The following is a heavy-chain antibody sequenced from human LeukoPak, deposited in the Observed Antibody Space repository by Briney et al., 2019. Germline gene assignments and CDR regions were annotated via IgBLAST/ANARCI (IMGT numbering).Heavy chain of an antibody. J-gene: IGHJ5*02. V-gene: IGHV1-2*02. CDR3: ARMGPGYCSSTSCYPWFDP. CDR1: GYTFTGYY. CDR2: INPNSGGT. Sequence: EASVKVSYKASGYTFTGYYMHWVRQAPGQGLEWMGWINPNSGGTNYAQKFQGRVTMTRDTSISTAYMELSRLRSDDTAVYYCARMGPGYCSSTSCYPWFDPWGQGTLVTVSS. D-gene: IGHD2-2*01.